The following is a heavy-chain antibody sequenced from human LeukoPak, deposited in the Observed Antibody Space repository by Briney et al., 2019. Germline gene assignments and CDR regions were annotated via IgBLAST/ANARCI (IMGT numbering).Heavy chain of an antibody. CDR1: GLAFSSFW. CDR2: INQDGSEK. Sequence: GGSLRLSCAASGLAFSSFWMNWVRQAPGKGLEWVANINQDGSEKYYVDSVKGRFTISRDNAKNSLYLQMNSLRAEDTAVYYCARDPDYGGNSGLNYWGQGTLVTVSS. J-gene: IGHJ4*02. V-gene: IGHV3-7*04. CDR3: ARDPDYGGNSGLNY. D-gene: IGHD4-23*01.